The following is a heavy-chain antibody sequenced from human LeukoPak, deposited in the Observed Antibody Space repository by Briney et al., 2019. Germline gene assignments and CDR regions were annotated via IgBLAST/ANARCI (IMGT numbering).Heavy chain of an antibody. V-gene: IGHV3-7*01. CDR3: ARSAYYYDSSGYYLFDY. Sequence: ETLSLTCTVSGGSIRSGSYYWSWVRQAPGKGLEWVANIKQDGSEKYYVDSVKGRFTISRDNAKNSLYLQMNSLRAEDTAVYYCARSAYYYDSSGYYLFDYWGQGTLVTVSS. D-gene: IGHD3-22*01. CDR1: GGSIRSGSYY. CDR2: IKQDGSEK. J-gene: IGHJ4*02.